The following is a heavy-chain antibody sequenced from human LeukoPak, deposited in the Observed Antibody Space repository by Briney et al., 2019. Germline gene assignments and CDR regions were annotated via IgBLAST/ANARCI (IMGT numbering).Heavy chain of an antibody. CDR3: AKDAHDFWSGYYTFSY. V-gene: IGHV3-23*01. CDR2: VSVSGGGT. Sequence: PGGSLRLSCAASGFTFSSNAMTWVRQAPGKGLEWVSIVSVSGGGTYYADSVKGRFTISRDNSKNTLYLQMNSLRAEDTAVYYCAKDAHDFWSGYYTFSYWGQGTLVTVSS. D-gene: IGHD3-3*01. CDR1: GFTFSSNA. J-gene: IGHJ4*02.